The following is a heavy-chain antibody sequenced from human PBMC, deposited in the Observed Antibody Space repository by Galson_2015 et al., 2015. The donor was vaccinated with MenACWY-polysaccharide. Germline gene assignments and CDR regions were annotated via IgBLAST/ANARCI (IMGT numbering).Heavy chain of an antibody. CDR2: IGRDGSEK. Sequence: SLRLSCAASGLTFSDYFMTWVRQAPGKGLEWVANIGRDGSEKNYVDSVKARFTISRDNAKNSLYLQMDNLRAEDTAVYYCAGGLGWSSDYWGPGTLVTVSS. CDR3: AGGLGWSSDY. V-gene: IGHV3-7*01. CDR1: GLTFSDYF. D-gene: IGHD6-19*01. J-gene: IGHJ4*02.